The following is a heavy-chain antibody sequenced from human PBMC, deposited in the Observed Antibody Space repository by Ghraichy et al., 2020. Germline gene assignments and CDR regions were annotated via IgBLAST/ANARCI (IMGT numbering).Heavy chain of an antibody. J-gene: IGHJ5*02. V-gene: IGHV1-18*01. CDR3: ARDWDYSWFDP. CDR2: INTNNGNA. CDR1: GYTFPSYG. Sequence: ASVKVSCKTSGYTFPSYGISWVRQAPGQGLEWVGWINTNNGNANYAQKFQGRVTMTRDTSASTAYMELRSLRSDDTAVYYCARDWDYSWFDPWGQGTLVTVSS. D-gene: IGHD1-7*01.